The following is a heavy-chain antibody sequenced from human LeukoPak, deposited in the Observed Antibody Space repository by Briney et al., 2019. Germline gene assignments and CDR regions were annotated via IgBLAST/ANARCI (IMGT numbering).Heavy chain of an antibody. CDR1: GFTFSSYS. J-gene: IGHJ4*02. V-gene: IGHV3-48*04. D-gene: IGHD4-17*01. CDR3: ARARPYGDGY. Sequence: GGSLRLSCAASGFTFSSYSMNWVRQAPGKGLEWVSYISSSSSTIYYADSVKGRFTISRDNAKNSLYLQMNSLRAEDTAVYYCARARPYGDGYWGQGTLVTVSS. CDR2: ISSSSSTI.